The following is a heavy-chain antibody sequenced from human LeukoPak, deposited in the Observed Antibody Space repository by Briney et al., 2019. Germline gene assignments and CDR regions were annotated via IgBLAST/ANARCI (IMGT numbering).Heavy chain of an antibody. V-gene: IGHV3-48*03. Sequence: GGSLRLSCAASGFTFSSYEMNWVRQAPGKGLEWVSYISYSGSTISYADSVKGRFTISRDNAKNSLYLQMNSLRAEDSAVYYCAREDGYNVGGDWGQGTLVTVSS. CDR2: ISYSGSTI. CDR1: GFTFSSYE. D-gene: IGHD5-24*01. J-gene: IGHJ4*02. CDR3: AREDGYNVGGD.